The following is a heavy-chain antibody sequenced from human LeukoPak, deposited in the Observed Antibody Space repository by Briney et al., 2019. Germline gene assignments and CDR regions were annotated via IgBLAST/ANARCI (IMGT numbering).Heavy chain of an antibody. CDR3: ARAAYSSSPDY. Sequence: GGPLRLPCGASGFTFSGYSMNWVPQAPGKGLEGVSYISPSSGTMYYADSVEGRFTISRDNARNSLYLHMNSLRDEDTAVYYCARAAYSSSPDYWGQGTLVTVSS. CDR2: ISPSSGTM. D-gene: IGHD6-13*01. V-gene: IGHV3-48*02. J-gene: IGHJ4*02. CDR1: GFTFSGYS.